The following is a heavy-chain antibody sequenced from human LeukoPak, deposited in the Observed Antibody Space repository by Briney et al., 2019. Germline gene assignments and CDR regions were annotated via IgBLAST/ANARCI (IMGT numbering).Heavy chain of an antibody. Sequence: GALVKVSCKASGYTFTGYYMHWVGQAPGQGLEWMGRINPNSGGTNYAQKFQGRVTMTRDTSISTAYMELSRLRSDDTAVYYCATRDGYNPEYFDYWGQGTLVTVSS. CDR1: GYTFTGYY. D-gene: IGHD5-24*01. CDR3: ATRDGYNPEYFDY. J-gene: IGHJ4*02. V-gene: IGHV1-2*06. CDR2: INPNSGGT.